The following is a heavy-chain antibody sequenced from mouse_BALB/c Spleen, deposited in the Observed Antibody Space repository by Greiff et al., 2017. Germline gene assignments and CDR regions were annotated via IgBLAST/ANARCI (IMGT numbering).Heavy chain of an antibody. CDR3: VRLSTATWYFDV. V-gene: IGHV10-1*02. CDR1: GFTFNTCA. J-gene: IGHJ1*01. Sequence: EVQLVESGGGLVQPKGSLKLSCAASGFTFNTCAMNWVRQAPGKGLEWVARIRSKSNNYATYYADSVKDRFTISRDDSQSMLYLQMNNLKTEDTAMYYCVRLSTATWYFDVWGAGTTVTVSS. D-gene: IGHD1-2*01. CDR2: IRSKSNNYAT.